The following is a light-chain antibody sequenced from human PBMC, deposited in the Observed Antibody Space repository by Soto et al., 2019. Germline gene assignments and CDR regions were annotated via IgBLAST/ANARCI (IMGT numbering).Light chain of an antibody. CDR3: QQFNSYPRT. J-gene: IGKJ4*01. CDR1: QRISSF. Sequence: DIQLTQSPSFLSASLGDRVTITCRASQRISSFLAWYQQKPGKAPKLLIYVASTLQSGVPSRFSGSRSGTEFTLTISSLQPEDFATYYCQQFNSYPRTFGGGTKVEIK. CDR2: VAS. V-gene: IGKV1-9*01.